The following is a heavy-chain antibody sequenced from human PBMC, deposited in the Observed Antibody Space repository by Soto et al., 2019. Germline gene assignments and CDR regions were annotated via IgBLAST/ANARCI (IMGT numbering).Heavy chain of an antibody. V-gene: IGHV1-69*13. CDR3: AGSYSSSWYVWYYGMDV. CDR2: IIPIFGTA. J-gene: IGHJ6*02. CDR1: GGSFSSYA. Sequence: PVNPSCKASGGSFSSYAISCVRHPPGQMLEWMGGIIPIFGTANYAQKFQGRVTITADESTSTAYMELSSLRSEDTAVYYCAGSYSSSWYVWYYGMDVWGQGTTVTVSS. D-gene: IGHD6-13*01.